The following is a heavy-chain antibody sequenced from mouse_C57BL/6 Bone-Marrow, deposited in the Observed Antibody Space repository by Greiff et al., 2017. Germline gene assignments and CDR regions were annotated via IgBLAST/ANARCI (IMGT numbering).Heavy chain of an antibody. J-gene: IGHJ1*03. V-gene: IGHV1-4*01. D-gene: IGHD1-1*01. CDR3: ARGPNLVLRPVWDCWYFDV. CDR2: INPSSGYT. Sequence: QVQLQQSGAELARPGASVKMSCKASGYTFTSYTMHWVKQRPGQGLEWIGYINPSSGYTKYNQKFKDKATLTADKSSSTAYMQLSSLTSEDSAVYYCARGPNLVLRPVWDCWYFDVWGTGTTVTVSS. CDR1: GYTFTSYT.